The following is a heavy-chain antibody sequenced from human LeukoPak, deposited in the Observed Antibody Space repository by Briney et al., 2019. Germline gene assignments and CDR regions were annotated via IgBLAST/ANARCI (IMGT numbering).Heavy chain of an antibody. Sequence: SVKVSYKASGYTFTGYYMHWVRQAPGQGLEWMGWINPKSGGTNYAQKFQGRVTMTRDTSISTVYMELSRLRSDDTAVYYCARGYWGSVEDYFDYWGQGTLVTVSS. D-gene: IGHD7-27*01. CDR3: ARGYWGSVEDYFDY. J-gene: IGHJ4*02. CDR1: GYTFTGYY. V-gene: IGHV1-2*02. CDR2: INPKSGGT.